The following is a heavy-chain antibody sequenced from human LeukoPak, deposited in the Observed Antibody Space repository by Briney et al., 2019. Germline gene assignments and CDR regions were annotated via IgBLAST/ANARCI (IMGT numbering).Heavy chain of an antibody. V-gene: IGHV3-48*04. CDR1: GFIFSSYS. CDR3: ARDKAGGLDY. D-gene: IGHD3-16*01. J-gene: IGHJ4*02. Sequence: GGSLRLSCAASGFIFSSYSMNWVRQAPGKGLEWVSHISSSSDTIFYADSVKGRFTISRDNAKNSLYLQMNSLRAEDTAVYYCARDKAGGLDYWGQGTLVTVSS. CDR2: ISSSSDTI.